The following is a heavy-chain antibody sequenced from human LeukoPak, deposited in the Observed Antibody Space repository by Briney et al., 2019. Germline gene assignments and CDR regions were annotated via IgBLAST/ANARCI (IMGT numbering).Heavy chain of an antibody. D-gene: IGHD3-10*01. J-gene: IGHJ4*02. CDR1: GFTFDAYD. Sequence: GGSLRLSCAASGFTFDAYDMSWVRQAPGKGLEWVSGINWNGGSTGYADSVKGRFTVSRDNAKNSLYLLMNTLRVEDTAIYYCVRVALYYYGSESFYFFEHWGQGTPVTASS. CDR2: INWNGGST. CDR3: VRVALYYYGSESFYFFEH. V-gene: IGHV3-20*04.